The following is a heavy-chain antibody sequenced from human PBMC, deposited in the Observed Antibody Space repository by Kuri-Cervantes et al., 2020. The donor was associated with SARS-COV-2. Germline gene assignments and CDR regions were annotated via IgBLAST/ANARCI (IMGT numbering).Heavy chain of an antibody. CDR3: ARVGATRGACDY. Sequence: SVKVSCKASGGTFSSYAISWVRQAPGQGLEWMGRIIPILGIANYAQKFQGRVTITADESTSTAYMELSSLRSEDTAVYYCARVGATRGACDYWGQGTLVTVSS. CDR1: GGTFSSYA. J-gene: IGHJ4*02. D-gene: IGHD1-26*01. CDR2: IIPILGIA. V-gene: IGHV1-69*04.